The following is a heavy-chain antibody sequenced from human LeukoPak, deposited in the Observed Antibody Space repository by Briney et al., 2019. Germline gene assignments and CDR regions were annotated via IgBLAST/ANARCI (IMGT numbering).Heavy chain of an antibody. CDR1: GGSISSSSYY. CDR2: IYYSGST. D-gene: IGHD3-22*01. CDR3: ASEYYYDSSGYLDY. V-gene: IGHV4-39*01. Sequence: SETLSLTCTVSGGSISSSSYYWGWTRQPPGKGLEWIGSIYYSGSTYYNPSLKSRVTISVDTSKNQFSLKLSSVTAADTAVYYCASEYYYDSSGYLDYWGQGTLVTVSS. J-gene: IGHJ4*02.